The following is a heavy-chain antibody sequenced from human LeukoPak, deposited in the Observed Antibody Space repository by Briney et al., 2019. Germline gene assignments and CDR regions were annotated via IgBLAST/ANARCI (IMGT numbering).Heavy chain of an antibody. CDR3: ARGGTEVNGYSYGRSKNYYMDV. CDR1: GGTFSSYA. V-gene: IGHV1-69*13. Sequence: ASVKVSCKASGGTFSSYAISWVRQAPGQGLEWMGGIIPIFGTANYAQKFQGRVTITADESTSTAYMELSSLRSEDTAVYYCARGGTEVNGYSYGRSKNYYMDVWGKGTTVTVSS. D-gene: IGHD5-18*01. CDR2: IIPIFGTA. J-gene: IGHJ6*03.